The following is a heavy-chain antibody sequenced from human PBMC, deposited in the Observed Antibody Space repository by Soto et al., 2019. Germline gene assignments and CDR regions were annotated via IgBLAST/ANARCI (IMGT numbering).Heavy chain of an antibody. V-gene: IGHV3-7*01. J-gene: IGHJ4*02. CDR1: GFNFSSYW. CDR3: AREGIAAAGGDY. D-gene: IGHD6-13*01. Sequence: PGGSLILSWASSGFNFSSYWMSWVRQAPGKGLEWGANIKQDGSEKYYVDSVKGRFTISRDNAKNSLYLQMNSLRAEDTAVYYCAREGIAAAGGDYWGQGTLVTVSS. CDR2: IKQDGSEK.